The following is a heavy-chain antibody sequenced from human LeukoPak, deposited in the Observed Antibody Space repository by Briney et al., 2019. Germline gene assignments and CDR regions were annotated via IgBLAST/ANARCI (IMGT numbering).Heavy chain of an antibody. J-gene: IGHJ4*02. V-gene: IGHV4-39*01. CDR3: VSYCSGGRCDD. D-gene: IGHD2-15*01. CDR1: GGSISSSGKY. CDR2: MFYSGTT. Sequence: SETLSLTCTVPGGSISSSGKYGAWIRQPPGKGLEWMGSMFYSGTTYYNPSLKGRVTMSVDTSKNQFSLKLSSVTAADTALYYCVSYCSGGRCDDWGQGTLVTVSS.